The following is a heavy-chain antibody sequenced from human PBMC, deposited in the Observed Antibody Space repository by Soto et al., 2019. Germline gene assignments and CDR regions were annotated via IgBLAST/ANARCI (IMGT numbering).Heavy chain of an antibody. CDR3: ARDPSLLWGPKYYYYYYMDV. J-gene: IGHJ6*03. V-gene: IGHV3-33*01. Sequence: GGSLRLSCAASGFTFSSYGMHWVRQAPGKGLEWVAVIWYDGSNKYYADSVKGRFTISRDNSKNTLYLQMNSLRAEDTAVYYCARDPSLLWGPKYYYYYYMDVWGKGTTVTVSS. D-gene: IGHD3-10*01. CDR1: GFTFSSYG. CDR2: IWYDGSNK.